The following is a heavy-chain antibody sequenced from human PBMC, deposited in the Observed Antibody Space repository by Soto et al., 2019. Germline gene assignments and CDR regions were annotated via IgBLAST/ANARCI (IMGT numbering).Heavy chain of an antibody. V-gene: IGHV1-69*01. CDR2: IIPIFGTA. CDR3: ARGHPIVVVKNDAFDI. J-gene: IGHJ3*02. CDR1: GGTFSSYA. Sequence: QVQLVQSGAEVKKPGSSMKVSCKASGGTFSSYAISWVRQAPGQGLEWMGGIIPIFGTANYAQKFQGRVTITADESTSTAYMELSSLRSEDTAVYYCARGHPIVVVKNDAFDIWGQGTMVTVSS. D-gene: IGHD3-22*01.